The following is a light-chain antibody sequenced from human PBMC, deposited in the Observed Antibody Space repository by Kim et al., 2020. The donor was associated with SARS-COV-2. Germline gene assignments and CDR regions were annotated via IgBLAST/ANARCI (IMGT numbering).Light chain of an antibody. CDR3: YSYSAAGEPL. CDR1: VLAKKY. Sequence: PGRTARITCSGDVLAKKYARWFQQKPGQAPVLVIYKDTERPSGIPERFSGSSSGTTVTLTISGAQVGDEGDYYCYSYSAAGEPLLGGGTQLTVL. J-gene: IGLJ2*01. CDR2: KDT. V-gene: IGLV3-27*01.